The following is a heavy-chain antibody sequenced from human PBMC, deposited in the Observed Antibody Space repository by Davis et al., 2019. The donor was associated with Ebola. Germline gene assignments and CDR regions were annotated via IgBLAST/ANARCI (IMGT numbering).Heavy chain of an antibody. CDR1: GFSFSSYA. CDR2: IGGSGYST. Sequence: ESLKIPCAASGFSFSSYAMSWVRQAPGKGLEWVSAIGGSGYSTYFADSVKGRFTISRDNSKNTLYLQMNSLRTEDTAVYYCAKGTYGDYVPDYWGQGTLVTVSS. CDR3: AKGTYGDYVPDY. J-gene: IGHJ4*02. D-gene: IGHD4-17*01. V-gene: IGHV3-23*01.